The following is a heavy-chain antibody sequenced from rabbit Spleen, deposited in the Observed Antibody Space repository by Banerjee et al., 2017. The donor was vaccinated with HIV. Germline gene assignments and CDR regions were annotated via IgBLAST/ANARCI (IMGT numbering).Heavy chain of an antibody. CDR2: INAATGKP. J-gene: IGHJ4*01. Sequence: QQQLVESGGGLVQPEGSLTLTCKASGFSFSDRDVMCWVRQAPGKGLEWIACINAATGKPVYATWAKGRFTISRTSSTTVTLRMTSLTAADRATYFCARDLVGVIGWNCYLWGPGTLVTV. CDR3: ARDLVGVIGWNCYL. D-gene: IGHD1-1*01. V-gene: IGHV1S45*01. CDR1: GFSFSDRDV.